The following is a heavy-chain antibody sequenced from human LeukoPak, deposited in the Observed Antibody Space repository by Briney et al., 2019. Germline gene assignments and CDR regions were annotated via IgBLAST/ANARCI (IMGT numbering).Heavy chain of an antibody. V-gene: IGHV3-74*01. CDR3: ARDAGDCGGDCPRWFDP. CDR1: GFTFSSYW. D-gene: IGHD2-21*02. CDR2: INSDGSST. Sequence: PGGSLRLSCAASGFTFSSYWMHWVRQAPGKGLVWVSRINSDGSSTSYADSVKGRFTISRDNAKNTLDLQMNSLRGEDTAVYYCARDAGDCGGDCPRWFDPWGQGTLVTVSS. J-gene: IGHJ5*02.